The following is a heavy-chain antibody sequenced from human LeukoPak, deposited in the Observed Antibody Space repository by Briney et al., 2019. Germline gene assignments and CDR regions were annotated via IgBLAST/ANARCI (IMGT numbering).Heavy chain of an antibody. CDR3: TRDHLGPTVEFDY. CDR1: GFSFTNYE. CDR2: ISESGSTM. Sequence: PGGSLRLSCAASGFSFTNYEMNWVRQAPGEGLEWVSYISESGSTMYYADSVKGRFTISRDNTKNSLYLQMNSLRAEDTAVYYCTRDHLGPTVEFDYWGQGTLVTVSS. V-gene: IGHV3-48*03. J-gene: IGHJ4*02. D-gene: IGHD1-26*01.